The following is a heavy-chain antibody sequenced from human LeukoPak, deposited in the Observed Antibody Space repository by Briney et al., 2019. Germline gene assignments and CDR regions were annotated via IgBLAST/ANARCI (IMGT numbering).Heavy chain of an antibody. CDR1: GFTFSSYA. V-gene: IGHV3-30-3*01. CDR2: ISYDGSNK. J-gene: IGHJ4*02. Sequence: GGSLRLSCAASGFTFSSYAMHWVRQAPGKGLEWVAVISYDGSNKYYADSVKGRFTISRDNSKNTLYLQMNSLRAEDTAVYYCAREVGIRGHFDYWGRGTPVTVSS. D-gene: IGHD1-26*01. CDR3: AREVGIRGHFDY.